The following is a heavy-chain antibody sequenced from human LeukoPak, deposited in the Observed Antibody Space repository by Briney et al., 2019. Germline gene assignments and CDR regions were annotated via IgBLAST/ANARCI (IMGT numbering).Heavy chain of an antibody. V-gene: IGHV3-30-3*01. CDR1: GFTFSSYA. CDR3: ARTRERFRPVQTSNLLDY. D-gene: IGHD4/OR15-4a*01. Sequence: PGGSLRLSCAASGFTFSSYAMQWVRQAPGKGLEWVAVISYDGSNKYYADSVKGRFTISRDNSKNTLYLQMNSLRAEDTAVYYCARTRERFRPVQTSNLLDYWGQGTLVTVSS. J-gene: IGHJ4*02. CDR2: ISYDGSNK.